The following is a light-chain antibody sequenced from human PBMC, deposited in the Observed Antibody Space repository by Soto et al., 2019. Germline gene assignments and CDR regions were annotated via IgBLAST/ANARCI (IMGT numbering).Light chain of an antibody. CDR1: HTFSSF. J-gene: IGKJ2*01. Sequence: DIPMTQSPSSLSSSVGDRVTITCRASHTFSSFLNWYQQKRGKPPTLLIYGAFNLRSGVPSRFAGSGGGAEFRLTISSLQPGDFATYDCQQTYSPPFTFGQGTSLELK. CDR2: GAF. V-gene: IGKV1-39*01. CDR3: QQTYSPPFT.